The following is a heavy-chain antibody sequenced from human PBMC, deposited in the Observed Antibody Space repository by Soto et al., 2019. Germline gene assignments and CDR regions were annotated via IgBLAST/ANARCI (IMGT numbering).Heavy chain of an antibody. Sequence: GGSLRLSCAASGFTFSSYGMHWVRQAPGKGLEWVAVIWYDGSNKYYADSVKGRFTISRDNSKNTLYLQMNSLRAEDTAVYYCARDKGYYGSGSPVHGMDVWGQGTTVTVSS. CDR2: IWYDGSNK. CDR3: ARDKGYYGSGSPVHGMDV. J-gene: IGHJ6*02. D-gene: IGHD3-10*01. CDR1: GFTFSSYG. V-gene: IGHV3-33*01.